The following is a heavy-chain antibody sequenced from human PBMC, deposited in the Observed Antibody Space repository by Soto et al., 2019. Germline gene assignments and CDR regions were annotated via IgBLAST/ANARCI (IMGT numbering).Heavy chain of an antibody. V-gene: IGHV3-66*01. CDR1: GFTVSNNY. CDR3: ARGGSGSQKGGY. J-gene: IGHJ4*02. D-gene: IGHD1-26*01. CDR2: IYSRGGT. Sequence: EVQVVESGGGLVQPVGSLRLSCAASGFTVSNNYMTWVRQAPGKGLEWVSLIYSRGGTDYADYVKGRFTISRDNSKNMVSLQMNSLRVEDTAVYYCARGGSGSQKGGYWGQGSRVPVSS.